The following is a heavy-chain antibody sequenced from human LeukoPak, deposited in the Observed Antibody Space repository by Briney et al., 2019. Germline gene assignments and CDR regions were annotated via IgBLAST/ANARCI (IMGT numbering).Heavy chain of an antibody. CDR2: ISGSSSYI. CDR1: GFTFSRYS. CDR3: ATYIRYFTMDV. Sequence: GGSLRLSCAASGFTFSRYSMNWVRQAPGKGLEWVSSISGSSSYIYCADSVKGRFTISRHNAKDSLYLQMNSLRAEDTAVYYCATYIRYFTMDVWGKGTTVTISS. D-gene: IGHD3-9*01. J-gene: IGHJ6*03. V-gene: IGHV3-21*01.